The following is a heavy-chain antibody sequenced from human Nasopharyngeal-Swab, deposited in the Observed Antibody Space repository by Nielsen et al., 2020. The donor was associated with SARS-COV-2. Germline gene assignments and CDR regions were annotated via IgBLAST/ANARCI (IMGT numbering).Heavy chain of an antibody. Sequence: ASVKVSCKSSDYTLTAYNIHWVRQAPGQGLEWMGWINPYSGDTNYAQMFQGRVTMTRDTSITTAYMELSRLRSDDTALYYCARVGIAAAGVAFDYWGQGTLVTVSS. CDR1: DYTLTAYN. D-gene: IGHD6-13*01. V-gene: IGHV1-2*02. CDR2: INPYSGDT. J-gene: IGHJ4*02. CDR3: ARVGIAAAGVAFDY.